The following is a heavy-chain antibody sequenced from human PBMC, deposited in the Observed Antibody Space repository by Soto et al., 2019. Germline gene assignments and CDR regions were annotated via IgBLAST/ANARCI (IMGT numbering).Heavy chain of an antibody. Sequence: SETLSLTCAVSGGSISSSNWWSWVRQPPGKGLEWIGEIYHSGSTNYSPSLKSRVTISVDKSKNQFSLKLSSVTAADTAVYYCARDRITMVRGVITGMDVWGQGTTVTVSS. V-gene: IGHV4-4*02. J-gene: IGHJ6*02. CDR3: ARDRITMVRGVITGMDV. D-gene: IGHD3-10*01. CDR1: GGSISSSNW. CDR2: IYHSGST.